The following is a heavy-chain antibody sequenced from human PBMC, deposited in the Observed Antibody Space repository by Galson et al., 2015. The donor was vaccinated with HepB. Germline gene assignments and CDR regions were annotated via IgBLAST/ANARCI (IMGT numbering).Heavy chain of an antibody. CDR1: GFTFSSYS. Sequence: SLRLSCAASGFTFSSYSMNWVRQAPGKGLEWVSYISSSSSTIYYADSVKGRFTISRDNAKNSLYLQMNSLRAEDTAVYYCAREGYCSSTSCYGYGMDVWGQGTTVTVSS. CDR2: ISSSSSTI. CDR3: AREGYCSSTSCYGYGMDV. V-gene: IGHV3-48*01. J-gene: IGHJ6*02. D-gene: IGHD2-2*01.